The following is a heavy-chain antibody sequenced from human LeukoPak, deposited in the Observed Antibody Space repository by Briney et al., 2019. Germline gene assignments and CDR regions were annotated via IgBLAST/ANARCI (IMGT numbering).Heavy chain of an antibody. CDR3: ARDNRADTSLSCAFDI. J-gene: IGHJ3*02. D-gene: IGHD2-2*01. Sequence: ASVKVSCKASGYTFTSNGISWVRQAPGQGLEWMGWINPNSGGTNYAQKFQGRVTMTRDTSISTAYMELSRLRSDDTAVYYCARDNRADTSLSCAFDIWGQGTMVTVSS. CDR1: GYTFTSNG. CDR2: INPNSGGT. V-gene: IGHV1-2*02.